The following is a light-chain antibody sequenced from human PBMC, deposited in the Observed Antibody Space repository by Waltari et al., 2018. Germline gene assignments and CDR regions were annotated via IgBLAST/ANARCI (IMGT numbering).Light chain of an antibody. CDR1: QSVSSSY. Sequence: EIVSTQYPGTLSLSPGERANLSCRASQSVSSSYLAWYQQKPGQAPRLLIYGASSRATGIPDRFSGRGSGTDFTLTMSRLEPEDFAVYYCQQYGGTPETCDPGTRVEIK. J-gene: IGKJ1*01. CDR3: QQYGGTPET. V-gene: IGKV3-20*01. CDR2: GAS.